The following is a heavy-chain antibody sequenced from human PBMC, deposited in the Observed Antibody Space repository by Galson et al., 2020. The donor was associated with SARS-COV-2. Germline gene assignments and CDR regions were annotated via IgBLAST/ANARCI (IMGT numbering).Heavy chain of an antibody. J-gene: IGHJ4*02. CDR3: AGEYGIKFGGVFVIGY. CDR1: AFIVSSNY. V-gene: IGHV3-66*01. CDR2: IYSGGNT. Sequence: GESLKIPCAASAFIVSSNYMSWVRQAPGKGLEWVSGIYSGGNTNYADSVKGRFTISRDNSKNTLYLQMHSLRAEDTAVYYCAGEYGIKFGGVFVIGYWGQGTLVTVSS. D-gene: IGHD3-16*02.